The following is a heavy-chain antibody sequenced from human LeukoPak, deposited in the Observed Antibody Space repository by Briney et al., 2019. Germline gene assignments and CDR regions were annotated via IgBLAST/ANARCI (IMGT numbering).Heavy chain of an antibody. CDR1: GGTFSSYA. Sequence: ASVKVSCKASGGTFSSYAISWVRQAPGQRLEWMGWINTGNGNTKYPQKFQGRVTITRDTSASTAFMELSSLRSEDTAVYYCARRQQRHFDYWGQGTLVTVSS. V-gene: IGHV1-3*04. CDR3: ARRQQRHFDY. J-gene: IGHJ4*02. CDR2: INTGNGNT. D-gene: IGHD6-19*01.